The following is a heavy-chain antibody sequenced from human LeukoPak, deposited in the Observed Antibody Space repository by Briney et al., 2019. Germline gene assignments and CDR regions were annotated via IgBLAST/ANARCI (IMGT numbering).Heavy chain of an antibody. J-gene: IGHJ4*02. Sequence: SETLSLTCTVSGASISSSTYYWGWIRQPPGKGLEWIGSNTYYSPSLKSRVTISVDTSKNQFSLKLSSVTAADTAVYYCVRHGGTRITLVEVYYFDYWGQGTLVTVSS. CDR1: GASISSSTYY. V-gene: IGHV4-39*01. CDR2: NT. CDR3: VRHGGTRITLVEVYYFDY. D-gene: IGHD4-11*01.